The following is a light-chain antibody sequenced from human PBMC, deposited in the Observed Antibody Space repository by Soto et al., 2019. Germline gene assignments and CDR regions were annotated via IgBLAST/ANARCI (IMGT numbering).Light chain of an antibody. CDR1: QGISSY. Sequence: DVQLTQSPCFLSASVGDRVTITCRASQGISSYLAWYQQKPGKAPKLLIYAASTLQSGVPSRFSGSGSGTEFTLTISSLQPEDFATYYCQQLNSYPITFGQGTRLEIK. CDR2: AAS. J-gene: IGKJ5*01. CDR3: QQLNSYPIT. V-gene: IGKV1-9*01.